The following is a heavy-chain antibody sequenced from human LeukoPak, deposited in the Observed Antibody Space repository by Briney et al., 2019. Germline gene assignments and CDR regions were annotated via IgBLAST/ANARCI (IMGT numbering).Heavy chain of an antibody. CDR2: IYYSGST. V-gene: IGHV4-39*07. Sequence: SETLSLTCTVSGGSISSSSYYWGWIRQPPGKGLEWIGSIYYSGSTYYNPSLKSRVTISVDTSKNQFSLKLSSVTAADTAVYYWGRGVRVRGVRTRYYFDYWGQGNLVTVSS. J-gene: IGHJ4*02. D-gene: IGHD3-10*01. CDR1: GGSISSSSYY. CDR3: GRGVRVRGVRTRYYFDY.